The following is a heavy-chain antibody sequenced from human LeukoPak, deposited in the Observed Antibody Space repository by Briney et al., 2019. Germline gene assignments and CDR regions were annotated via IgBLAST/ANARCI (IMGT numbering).Heavy chain of an antibody. J-gene: IGHJ5*02. CDR2: IYSGGST. CDR1: GFTVSSNY. D-gene: IGHD6-13*01. V-gene: IGHV3-53*04. Sequence: GGSLRLSCAASGFTVSSNYMSWVRQAPGKGLEWVSVIYSGGSTYYADSVKGRFTISRHNSKNTLYLQMNSLRAEDTAVYYCARRVAVVGSNWFDPWGQGTLVTVSS. CDR3: ARRVAVVGSNWFDP.